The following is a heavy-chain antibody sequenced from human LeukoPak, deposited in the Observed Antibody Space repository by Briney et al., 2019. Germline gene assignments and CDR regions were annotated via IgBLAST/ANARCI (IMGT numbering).Heavy chain of an antibody. D-gene: IGHD4-17*01. CDR3: AKDMWKTTVSTNDY. Sequence: GGSLRLSCAASGFTIGGFAMTWVRQAPGKGLEWVSSIGSDYKTHYSESVKGRFAISRDNSQSTVFLQMNSLRAEDTALYYCAKDMWKTTVSTNDYWGQGTLVTVSS. CDR1: GFTIGGFA. V-gene: IGHV3-23*01. J-gene: IGHJ4*02. CDR2: IGSDYKT.